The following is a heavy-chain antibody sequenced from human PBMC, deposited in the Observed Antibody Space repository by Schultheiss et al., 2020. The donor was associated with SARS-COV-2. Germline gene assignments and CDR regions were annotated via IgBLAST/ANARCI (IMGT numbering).Heavy chain of an antibody. V-gene: IGHV2-5*08. D-gene: IGHD6-13*01. Sequence: QTLSLTCAVSGGSISSSNWWSWVRQPPGKALEWLALIYWDDDKRYSPSLKSRLTITKDTSKNQVVLTMTNMDPVDTATYYCARVMGGGIAAAALDYWGQGTLVTVSS. J-gene: IGHJ4*02. CDR2: IYWDDDK. CDR1: GGSISSSNW. CDR3: ARVMGGGIAAAALDY.